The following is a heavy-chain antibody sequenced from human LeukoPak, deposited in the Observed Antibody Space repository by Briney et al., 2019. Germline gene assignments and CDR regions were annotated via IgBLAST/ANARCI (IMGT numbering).Heavy chain of an antibody. CDR3: ARYVVYGSGKYYFDY. D-gene: IGHD3-10*01. CDR1: GGAVSSTTYY. J-gene: IGHJ4*02. Sequence: SETLSLTCTVSGGAVSSTTYYWSWIRQPPGKGLEWIASINYSGSTYYNPSLKSRVTISVDTSENQFSLKLSSVTAADTAVYYCARYVVYGSGKYYFDYWGQGTLVTVSS. V-gene: IGHV4-39*01. CDR2: INYSGST.